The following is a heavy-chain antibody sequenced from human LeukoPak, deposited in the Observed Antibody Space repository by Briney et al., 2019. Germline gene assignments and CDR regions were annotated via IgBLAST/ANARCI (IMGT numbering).Heavy chain of an antibody. J-gene: IGHJ4*02. V-gene: IGHV4-34*01. CDR1: GGSFSGYY. Sequence: KPSETLSLTCAVYGGSFSGYYWSWIRQPPGKGLEWIGEINHSGSTNYNPSLKSRVTISVDTSKNQFSLKLSSVTAADTAVYYCVRGRYYYDSTGYYYWGQGTLVTVSS. CDR2: INHSGST. CDR3: VRGRYYYDSTGYYY. D-gene: IGHD3-22*01.